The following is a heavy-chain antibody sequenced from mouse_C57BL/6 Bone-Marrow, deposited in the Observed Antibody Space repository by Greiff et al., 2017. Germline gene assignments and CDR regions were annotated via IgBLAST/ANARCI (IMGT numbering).Heavy chain of an antibody. D-gene: IGHD1-1*01. CDR2: ISAGGGNT. J-gene: IGHJ2*01. CDR3: AGNYGSSYGYFDY. Sequence: DVKLVESGGGLVKPGGSLKLSCAASGFTFSSYTMSWVRQTPEQRLEWVATISAGGGNTYYPASVKGRFTISRDTAKNTLYLQMSSLRSEDTALYYCAGNYGSSYGYFDYWGQGTTLTVSS. V-gene: IGHV5-9*01. CDR1: GFTFSSYT.